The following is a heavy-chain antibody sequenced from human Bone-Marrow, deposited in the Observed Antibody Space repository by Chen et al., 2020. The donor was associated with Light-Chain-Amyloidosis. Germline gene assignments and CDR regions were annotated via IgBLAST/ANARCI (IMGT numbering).Heavy chain of an antibody. CDR2: IYHSGST. Sequence: QVQLQESGPGLVKPSETLSLTCSVSGGSFTSYHWSWIRQPPGKGLEWIGYIYHSGSTNYNPSLKSRFTISIEKSENQFSLNLRSVTAADTAVYYCAGHYYDSNAYYTFDYWGQGALVTVSS. CDR3: AGHYYDSNAYYTFDY. CDR1: GGSFTSYH. J-gene: IGHJ4*02. V-gene: IGHV4-59*01. D-gene: IGHD3-22*01.